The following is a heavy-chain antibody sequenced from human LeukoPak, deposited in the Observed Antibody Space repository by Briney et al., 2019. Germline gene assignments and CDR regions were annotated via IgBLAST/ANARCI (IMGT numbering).Heavy chain of an antibody. V-gene: IGHV4-59*01. CDR3: ARADCSSTSCLPENWFDP. Sequence: SETLSLTCTVSGGSISSYYWSWIRQPPGKGLEWIGYIYYSGSTNYNPSLKSRVTISVDTSKNQFSLKLSSVTAADTAVYYCARADCSSTSCLPENWFDPWGQGTLVTVSS. CDR1: GGSISSYY. CDR2: IYYSGST. D-gene: IGHD2-2*01. J-gene: IGHJ5*02.